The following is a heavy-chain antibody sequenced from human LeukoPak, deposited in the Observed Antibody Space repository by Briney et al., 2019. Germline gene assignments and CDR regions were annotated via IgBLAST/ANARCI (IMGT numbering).Heavy chain of an antibody. CDR1: GFALQNYA. CDR2: VSWNNGNI. V-gene: IGHV3-9*01. CDR3: GRGPGWALNKRYFDY. J-gene: IGHJ4*02. D-gene: IGHD1-26*01. Sequence: GRSLRLSCAASGFALQNYAMHWVRQAPGRGLEWVSSVSWNNGNIEHADSVKGRFSISRDNAKNSLYLQMSSLRPEDTALYYCGRGPGWALNKRYFDYWGQGTLVIVSS.